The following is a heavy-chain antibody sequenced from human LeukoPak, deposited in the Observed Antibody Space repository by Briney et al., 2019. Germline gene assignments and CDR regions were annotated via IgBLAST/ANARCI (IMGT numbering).Heavy chain of an antibody. CDR1: GFTFSNYG. J-gene: IGHJ6*02. Sequence: GGSLRLSCTASGFTFSNYGMHWVRQAPGKGLEWVAVISHSGGDKYYADSLKGRFTISRDNSKNALFLQMNSLRDEDTGVYYCAKDHFGSGTTMDVWGQGTTVTVSS. CDR2: ISHSGGDK. V-gene: IGHV3-30*18. D-gene: IGHD3-10*01. CDR3: AKDHFGSGTTMDV.